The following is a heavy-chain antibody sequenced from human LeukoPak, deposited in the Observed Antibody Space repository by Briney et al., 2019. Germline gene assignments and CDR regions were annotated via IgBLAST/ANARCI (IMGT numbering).Heavy chain of an antibody. Sequence: SGTLSLTCTVSGGSISSYYWSWIRQPAGKGLEWIGSIYYSGSTYYNPSLKSRVTISVDTSKNQFSLRLSSVTAADTAVYYCAREDYYDSSGYSNWFDPWGQGTLVTVSS. D-gene: IGHD3-22*01. CDR1: GGSISSYY. V-gene: IGHV4-59*01. CDR3: AREDYYDSSGYSNWFDP. J-gene: IGHJ5*02. CDR2: IYYSGST.